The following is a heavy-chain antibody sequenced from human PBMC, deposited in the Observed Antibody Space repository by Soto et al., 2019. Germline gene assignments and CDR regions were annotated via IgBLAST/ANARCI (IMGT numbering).Heavy chain of an antibody. D-gene: IGHD3-10*01. CDR2: ISGSGGVT. CDR1: GFTFKNYD. J-gene: IGHJ4*02. V-gene: IGHV3-23*01. CDR3: AKNRQFRSYYESAGHYDN. Sequence: EVELLESGGGLVQPGGSLRLSCVASGFTFKNYDMRWIRQAPGKGLEWVSGISGSGGVTYYADSVKGRFTISRDNSKNTLYLQMNSLRAEDTAIYYCAKNRQFRSYYESAGHYDNRGQGTLVTVSS.